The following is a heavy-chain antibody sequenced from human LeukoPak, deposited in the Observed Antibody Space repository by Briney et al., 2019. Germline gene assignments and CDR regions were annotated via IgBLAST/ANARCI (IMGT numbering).Heavy chain of an antibody. D-gene: IGHD4-17*01. Sequence: QPGGSLRLSCAASGFTFSSYAMSWVRQAPGKGLEWVSAISGSGGRTYYADSVKGRFTITRDNSKNTLYLQMNSLRAEDTAVYYCAKSRAVTTASVDYWGQGTLVTVSS. CDR3: AKSRAVTTASVDY. CDR2: ISGSGGRT. CDR1: GFTFSSYA. J-gene: IGHJ4*02. V-gene: IGHV3-23*01.